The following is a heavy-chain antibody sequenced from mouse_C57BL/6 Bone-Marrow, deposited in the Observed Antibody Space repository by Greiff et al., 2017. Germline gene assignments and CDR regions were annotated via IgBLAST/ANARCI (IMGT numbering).Heavy chain of an antibody. V-gene: IGHV1-64*01. D-gene: IGHD3-3*01. CDR2: IHPNSGST. Sequence: QVQLQQPGAELVKPGASVKLSCKASGYTFTSYWMHWVKQRPGQGLEWIGMIHPNSGSTNYNEKFKSKATLTEDKTTSTAYMQISSLTSEDTAVYDWARGKLLWYFDVWGTGTTVTVSS. J-gene: IGHJ1*03. CDR3: ARGKLLWYFDV. CDR1: GYTFTSYW.